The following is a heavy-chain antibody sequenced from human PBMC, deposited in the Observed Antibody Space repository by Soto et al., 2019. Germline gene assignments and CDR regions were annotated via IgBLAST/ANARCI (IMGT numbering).Heavy chain of an antibody. D-gene: IGHD3-9*01. J-gene: IGHJ4*02. CDR1: GFTFSSYS. CDR3: ARVSSLRYFDWLPSDY. V-gene: IGHV3-21*01. Sequence: GGSLRLSCAASGFTFSSYSMNWVRQAPGKGLEWVSSISSSSSYIYYADSVKGRFTISRDNAKNSLYLQMNSLRAEDTAVYYCARVSSLRYFDWLPSDYWGQGTLVTVSS. CDR2: ISSSSSYI.